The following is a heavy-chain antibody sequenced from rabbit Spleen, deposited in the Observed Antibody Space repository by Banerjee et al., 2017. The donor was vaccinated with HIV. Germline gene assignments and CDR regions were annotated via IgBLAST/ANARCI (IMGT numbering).Heavy chain of an antibody. CDR2: IDTGSSGFT. D-gene: IGHD4-2*01. CDR1: GVSFSSSSY. CDR3: ARGAGSDTYIDPSGMDL. Sequence: QSLEESGGDLVKPGASLTLTCTASGVSFSSSSYMCWVRQAPGKGLEWIACIDTGSSGFTYFATWAKGRFTCSKTSSTTVTLQMTRLTAADTATYFCARGAGSDTYIDPSGMDLWGQGTLVTVS. V-gene: IGHV1S40*01. J-gene: IGHJ6*01.